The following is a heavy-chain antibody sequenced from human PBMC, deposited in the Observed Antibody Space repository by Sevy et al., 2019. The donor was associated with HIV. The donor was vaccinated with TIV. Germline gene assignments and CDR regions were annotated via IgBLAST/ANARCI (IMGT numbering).Heavy chain of an antibody. J-gene: IGHJ4*02. CDR1: GYSISSGYY. Sequence: SETLSLTCAVSGYSISSGYYWGWIRQPPGKGLEWIGSIYHSGSTYYNPSLKSRVTISVDTSKNQFSLKLSSVTAADTAVYYCARDRNNVNWDYWGQGTLVTVSS. CDR2: IYHSGST. CDR3: ARDRNNVNWDY. D-gene: IGHD2-8*01. V-gene: IGHV4-38-2*02.